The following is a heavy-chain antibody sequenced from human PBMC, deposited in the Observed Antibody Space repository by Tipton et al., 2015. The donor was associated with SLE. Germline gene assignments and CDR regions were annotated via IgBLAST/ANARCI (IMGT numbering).Heavy chain of an antibody. CDR2: IYSSGIT. V-gene: IGHV4-31*11. CDR1: GVSFSSGHYH. CDR3: ARVEGSGYRYWYFDL. J-gene: IGHJ2*01. D-gene: IGHD3-22*01. Sequence: TLSLTCVVSGVSFSSGHYHWSWIRQPPGKGLEWVGYIYSSGITYYNPSLNSRINISVDTSKNQFSLQLGSVTAADTAVYYCARVEGSGYRYWYFDLWGRGTLVTVSS.